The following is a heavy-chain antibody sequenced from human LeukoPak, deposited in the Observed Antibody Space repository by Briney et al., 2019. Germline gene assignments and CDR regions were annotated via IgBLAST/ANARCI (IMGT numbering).Heavy chain of an antibody. Sequence: GGSLRLSCSASGFTFSSYALRWVRQAPGKGLEYVSAISSDGGSSYYADSAKDRFTISRDNSKNTLYLQMSSLRAEDTAVYYCVKAALGGIAAAGLFDYWGQGTLVTVSS. CDR3: VKAALGGIAAAGLFDY. CDR2: ISSDGGSS. CDR1: GFTFSSYA. V-gene: IGHV3-64D*09. D-gene: IGHD6-13*01. J-gene: IGHJ4*02.